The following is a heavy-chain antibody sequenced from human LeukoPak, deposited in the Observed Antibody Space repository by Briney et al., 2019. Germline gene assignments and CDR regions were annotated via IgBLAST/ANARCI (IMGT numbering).Heavy chain of an antibody. V-gene: IGHV3-23*01. D-gene: IGHD3-10*01. Sequence: PGGSLRLSCAASGFTFSSYGMSWVRQAPGKGLEWVSAISGSGGSTYYADSVKGRFTISRDNSKNTLYLQMNSLRAEDTAVYYCAKDKGPTHYYGSGNDYWGRGTLVTVSS. CDR1: GFTFSSYG. J-gene: IGHJ4*02. CDR2: ISGSGGST. CDR3: AKDKGPTHYYGSGNDY.